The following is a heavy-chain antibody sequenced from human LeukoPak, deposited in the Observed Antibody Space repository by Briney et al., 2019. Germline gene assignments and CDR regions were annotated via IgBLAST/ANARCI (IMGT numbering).Heavy chain of an antibody. D-gene: IGHD3-3*01. CDR3: ARGRYDFWSGYTTATPLDY. Sequence: SETLSLTCAVYGGSFSGYYWSWIRQPPGKGLEWIGEINRSGSTNYNPSLKSRVTISVDTSKNQFSLKLSSVTAADTAVYYCARGRYDFWSGYTTATPLDYWGQGTLVTVSS. V-gene: IGHV4-34*01. CDR2: INRSGST. J-gene: IGHJ4*02. CDR1: GGSFSGYY.